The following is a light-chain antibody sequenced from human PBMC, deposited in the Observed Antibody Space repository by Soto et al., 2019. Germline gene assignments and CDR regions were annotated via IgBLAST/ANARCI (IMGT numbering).Light chain of an antibody. CDR1: SSDIGGYNY. CDR2: AVS. V-gene: IGLV2-14*03. Sequence: QSALTQPASVSGSPGRSITISCTGTSSDIGGYNYVSWYQQHPGKAPKLMIFAVSNRPSGVSNRFSGSKSGNTASLTISGLQAEDEADYYCCSYTSATTLVFGGGTQLTVL. J-gene: IGLJ2*01. CDR3: CSYTSATTLV.